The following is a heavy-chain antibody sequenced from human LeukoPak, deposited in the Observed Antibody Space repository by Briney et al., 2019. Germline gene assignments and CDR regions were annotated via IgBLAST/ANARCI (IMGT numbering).Heavy chain of an antibody. CDR3: ARVRGDSACDP. D-gene: IGHD5-12*01. J-gene: IGHJ5*02. CDR2: INHSGST. Sequence: SETLSLTCAVYGGSFSGYYWSWIRQPPGKGLEWIGEINHSGSTNYNPSLKSRVTISVDTSKNQFSLKLSSVTAADTAVYYCARVRGDSACDPWGQGTLVTVSS. CDR1: GGSFSGYY. V-gene: IGHV4-34*01.